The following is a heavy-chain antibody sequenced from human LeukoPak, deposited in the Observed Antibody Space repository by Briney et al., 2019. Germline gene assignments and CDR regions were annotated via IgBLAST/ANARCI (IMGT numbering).Heavy chain of an antibody. Sequence: GGSLRLSCAASGFTFSSYAMHWVRQAPGKGLEWVAVISYDGSNKYYADSVKGRFTISRDNSKNTLYLQMNSLRAEDTAVYYCARAIAAEDWFDPWGQGTLVTVSS. CDR1: GFTFSSYA. V-gene: IGHV3-30*04. CDR2: ISYDGSNK. D-gene: IGHD6-13*01. CDR3: ARAIAAEDWFDP. J-gene: IGHJ5*02.